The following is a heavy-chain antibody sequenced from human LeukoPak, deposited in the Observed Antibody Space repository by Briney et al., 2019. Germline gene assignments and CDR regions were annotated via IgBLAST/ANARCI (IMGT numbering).Heavy chain of an antibody. V-gene: IGHV1-8*01. CDR1: GYTFTNFD. Sequence: ASVKVSCKASGYTFTNFDINWVRQAPEQGLEWMGWMNPNSGNTGYAQKFQGRVTMTRNTSISTAYMELSSLRSEDTAVYYCARVRGYSGYDYIDYWGQGTLVTVSS. CDR2: MNPNSGNT. D-gene: IGHD5-12*01. J-gene: IGHJ4*02. CDR3: ARVRGYSGYDYIDY.